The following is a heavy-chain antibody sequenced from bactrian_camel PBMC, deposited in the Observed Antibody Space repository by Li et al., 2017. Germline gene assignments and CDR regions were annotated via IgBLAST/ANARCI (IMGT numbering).Heavy chain of an antibody. Sequence: VQLVESGGGLVQPGGSLRLSCAASGFAIGSSHMSWVRQAPGKGLEWVSAVYVNGRGTGYADTVKGRFTISRDNAKTTVYLQMNSLKSEDTALYYCATGDVPYYWGQGTQVTVS. CDR1: GFAIGSSH. V-gene: IGHV3-2*01. CDR3: ATGDVPYY. J-gene: IGHJ4*01. CDR2: VYVNGRGT.